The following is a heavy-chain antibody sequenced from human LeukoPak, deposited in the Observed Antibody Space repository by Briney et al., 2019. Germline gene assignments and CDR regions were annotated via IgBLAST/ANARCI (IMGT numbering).Heavy chain of an antibody. CDR1: GFTFSSYA. CDR2: ISYDGSNK. J-gene: IGHJ6*02. V-gene: IGHV3-30*04. CDR3: ATGQGHGMDV. Sequence: GGSLRLSCAASGFTFSSYAMHWVRQAPGKGLEWVAVISYDGSNKYYADSVKGRFTISRDNAKNTLYLQMNSLRAEDTAVYYCATGQGHGMDVGGQGTTVTSP.